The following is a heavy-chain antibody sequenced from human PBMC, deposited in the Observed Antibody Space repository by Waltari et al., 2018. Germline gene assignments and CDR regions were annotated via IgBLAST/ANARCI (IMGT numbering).Heavy chain of an antibody. Sequence: VQLVESGGGVVQPGRSLRLSCAASGFSFTSYAMVWVRQAPGKGLEWVSIICSGGSTYYADSVKGRFTVSRDNSKNTLYLEMHSLRTEDTAVYYCARTGRGNHYDSSDFQYWGQGTLVTVSS. CDR1: GFSFTSYA. CDR3: ARTGRGNHYDSSDFQY. V-gene: IGHV3-23*03. CDR2: ICSGGST. J-gene: IGHJ1*01. D-gene: IGHD3-22*01.